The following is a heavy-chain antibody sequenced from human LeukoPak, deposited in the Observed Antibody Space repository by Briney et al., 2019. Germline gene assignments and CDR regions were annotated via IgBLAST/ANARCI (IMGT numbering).Heavy chain of an antibody. J-gene: IGHJ6*03. D-gene: IGHD3-9*01. CDR2: MSYDGTDK. CDR1: GFTFSTYT. Sequence: HSGGSLRLSCAASGFTFSTYTIHWVRQAPGKGLEWVAVMSYDGTDKHYAASVKGRFTISRDNSKNTVYLQMNSLRAEDTAVYYCAREGHYDILTGHSPVEYYYYYMDVWGKGTTVTVSS. CDR3: AREGHYDILTGHSPVEYYYYYMDV. V-gene: IGHV3-30*04.